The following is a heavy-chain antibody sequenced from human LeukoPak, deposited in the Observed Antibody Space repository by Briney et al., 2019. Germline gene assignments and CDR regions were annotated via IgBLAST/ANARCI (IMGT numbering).Heavy chain of an antibody. CDR1: GGSFSGYY. CDR2: INHSGST. D-gene: IGHD6-13*01. CDR3: ARGAIGYSSSWYRYRLPTIFDY. J-gene: IGHJ4*02. Sequence: SETLSLTCAAYGGSFSGYYWSWIRQPPGKGLEWIGEINHSGSTNYNPSLKSRVTIPVDTSKNQFSLKLSSVTAADTAVYYCARGAIGYSSSWYRYRLPTIFDYWGQGTLVTVSS. V-gene: IGHV4-34*01.